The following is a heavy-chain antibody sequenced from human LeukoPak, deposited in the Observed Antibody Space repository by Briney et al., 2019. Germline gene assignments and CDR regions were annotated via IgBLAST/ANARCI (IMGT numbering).Heavy chain of an antibody. V-gene: IGHV1-69*05. J-gene: IGHJ5*02. CDR1: GGTFSSYA. CDR2: IIPIFGTA. Sequence: ASVKVSCNASGGTFSSYAISWVRQAPGQGLEWMGRIIPIFGTANYAQKFQGRVTITTDESTSTAYMELSSLRSEDTAVYYCASIVGATKNWFDPWGQGTLVTVSS. D-gene: IGHD1-26*01. CDR3: ASIVGATKNWFDP.